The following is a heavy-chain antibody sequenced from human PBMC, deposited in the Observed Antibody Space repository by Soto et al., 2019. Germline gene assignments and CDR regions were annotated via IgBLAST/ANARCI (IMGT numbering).Heavy chain of an antibody. CDR3: ARGVYGSGNYYTGPSAFDI. CDR2: TIPVFNTA. CDR1: GGTLSDHG. V-gene: IGHV1-69*06. D-gene: IGHD3-10*01. Sequence: QVQLEQSGAEVKKPGSSVKISCKASGGTLSDHGVSWLRQAPGQGLEWVGGTIPVFNTANYAPKFQGRVTIAADKSTNIAYMQFDSLRSDDAAFYYCARGVYGSGNYYTGPSAFDIWGQGTLVIVSS. J-gene: IGHJ3*02.